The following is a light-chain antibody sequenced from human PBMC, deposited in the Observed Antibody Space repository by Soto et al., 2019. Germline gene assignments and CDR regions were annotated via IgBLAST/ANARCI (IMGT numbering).Light chain of an antibody. V-gene: IGKV1-5*03. CDR3: QQYNYYSRT. CDR1: QSISSW. J-gene: IGKJ1*01. CDR2: KAS. Sequence: DIQMTQSPSTLSASVGDRVTITCRASQSISSWLAWYQQKPGKAPKLLIYKASSLGSGVPSRFSGSGSGTDFTLTISSLQPDDFATYYCQQYNYYSRTFGQGTKVEIK.